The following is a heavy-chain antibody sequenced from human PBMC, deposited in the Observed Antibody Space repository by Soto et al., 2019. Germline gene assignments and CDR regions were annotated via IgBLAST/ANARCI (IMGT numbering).Heavy chain of an antibody. J-gene: IGHJ4*02. CDR1: GFTFSSYA. D-gene: IGHD6-19*01. Sequence: GGSLRLSCAASGFTFSSYAMSWVRQAPGKGLEWVSGISGSGGNTYYADSVKGRFTISRDNSKNTLYLQMNSLRAEDTAVYYCAKDSGYSSGWYQYWGQGTLVTVSS. CDR2: ISGSGGNT. CDR3: AKDSGYSSGWYQY. V-gene: IGHV3-23*01.